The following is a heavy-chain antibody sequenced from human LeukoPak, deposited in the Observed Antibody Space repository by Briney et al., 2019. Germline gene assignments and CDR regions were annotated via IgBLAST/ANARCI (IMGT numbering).Heavy chain of an antibody. CDR3: ATETNGRHYDY. CDR2: IGPTGSDR. CDR1: GLTFSTSG. D-gene: IGHD1-14*01. V-gene: IGHV3-21*06. Sequence: PGGSLRLSCTASGLTFSTSGFNWVRQAPGKGLEWVASIGPTGSDRYHADSIKGRFTISRDNANHFLYLQMNSLRAEDTAVYYCATETNGRHYDYWGQGTLLTVSS. J-gene: IGHJ4*02.